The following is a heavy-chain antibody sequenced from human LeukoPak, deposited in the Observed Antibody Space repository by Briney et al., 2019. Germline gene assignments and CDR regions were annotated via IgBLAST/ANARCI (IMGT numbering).Heavy chain of an antibody. CDR3: ARLPSSSWYFDY. Sequence: SETLSLTCTVSGGSISSYYWSWIRQPPGKGLEWIGYIYYSGSTNYNSSLKSRVTISVDTSKNRFSLKLSSVTAADTAVYYCARLPSSSWYFDYWGQGTLVTVSS. J-gene: IGHJ4*02. D-gene: IGHD6-13*01. CDR2: IYYSGST. V-gene: IGHV4-59*08. CDR1: GGSISSYY.